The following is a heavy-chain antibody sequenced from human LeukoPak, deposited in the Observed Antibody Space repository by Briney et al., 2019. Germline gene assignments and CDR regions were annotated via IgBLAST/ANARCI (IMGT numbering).Heavy chain of an antibody. CDR2: IYYSGST. D-gene: IGHD5-12*01. Sequence: SETLSLTCTVSGGSISSYYWSWIRQPPGKGLEWIGYIYYSGSTNYNPSLKSRVTISVDTSKNQFFLKLSSVTAADTAVYYCARDVASDGMDVWGQGTTVTVSS. CDR3: ARDVASDGMDV. V-gene: IGHV4-59*01. J-gene: IGHJ6*02. CDR1: GGSISSYY.